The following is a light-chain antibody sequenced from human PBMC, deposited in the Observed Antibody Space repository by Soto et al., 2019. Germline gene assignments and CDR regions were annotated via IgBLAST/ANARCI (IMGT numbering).Light chain of an antibody. Sequence: EIVMTQSPATLSMFPGERATPSCRASQSVSRDLGWYQQKPGQAPRLLIHNTFTRATGVPARFSGSGSGTEFTLTISSLQSEDSAVYYCQQYNDWPLTLGGGTKVDIK. CDR1: QSVSRD. CDR2: NTF. V-gene: IGKV3-15*01. J-gene: IGKJ4*01. CDR3: QQYNDWPLT.